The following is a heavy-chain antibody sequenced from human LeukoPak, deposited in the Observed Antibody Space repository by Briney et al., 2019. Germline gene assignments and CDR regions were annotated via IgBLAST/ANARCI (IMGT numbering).Heavy chain of an antibody. D-gene: IGHD6-13*01. V-gene: IGHV5-51*01. CDR1: GYSFISYW. J-gene: IGHJ4*02. Sequence: GESLKISCKGFGYSFISYWIGWVRQMPGKGLEWMGIIHPGNSETTYNPSFQGQVTMSADKSITTAYLQWSSLEAPDTAMYYCARRLSTIAAAAANDYWSQGTLVTVSS. CDR2: IHPGNSET. CDR3: ARRLSTIAAAAANDY.